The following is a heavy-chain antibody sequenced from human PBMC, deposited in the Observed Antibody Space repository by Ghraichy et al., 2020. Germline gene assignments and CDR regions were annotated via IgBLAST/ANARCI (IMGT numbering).Heavy chain of an antibody. CDR3: AKDQGQWLVGPFDY. J-gene: IGHJ4*02. CDR1: GFTFSSYA. D-gene: IGHD6-19*01. CDR2: ISGSGGST. Sequence: LSLTCAASGFTFSSYAMSWVRQAPGKGLEWVSAISGSGGSTYYADSVKGRFTISRDNSKNTLYLQMNSLRAQDTAVYYCAKDQGQWLVGPFDYRGQGTLVTVSS. V-gene: IGHV3-23*01.